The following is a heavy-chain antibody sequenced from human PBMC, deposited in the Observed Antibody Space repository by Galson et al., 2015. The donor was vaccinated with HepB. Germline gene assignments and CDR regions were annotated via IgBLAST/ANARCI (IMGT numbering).Heavy chain of an antibody. CDR2: ISGSGSSA. Sequence: SLRLSCAASGFSFSSYAMSWVRQAPGKGLEWVSGISGSGSSAYYADSVRGRFIISRDNSKSTLYLQMNSLRAEDTAAYYCAKNPLAVTTSLVGFDFWGQGTLVTVSS. V-gene: IGHV3-23*01. J-gene: IGHJ4*02. D-gene: IGHD4-17*01. CDR3: AKNPLAVTTSLVGFDF. CDR1: GFSFSSYA.